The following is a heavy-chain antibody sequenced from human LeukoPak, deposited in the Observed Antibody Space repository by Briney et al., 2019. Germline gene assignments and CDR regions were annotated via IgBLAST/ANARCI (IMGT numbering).Heavy chain of an antibody. CDR2: INHSGST. Sequence: KPSETLSLTCTVSGGSIRSSYYYWSWIRQPPGKGLEWIGEINHSGSTSCNPSLKSRVTISVDTSKNQFSLKLSSVTAADTAVYYCARPRLYYYDSWGQGTLVTVSS. CDR3: ARPRLYYYDS. CDR1: GGSIRSSYYY. D-gene: IGHD3-22*01. V-gene: IGHV4-39*07. J-gene: IGHJ4*02.